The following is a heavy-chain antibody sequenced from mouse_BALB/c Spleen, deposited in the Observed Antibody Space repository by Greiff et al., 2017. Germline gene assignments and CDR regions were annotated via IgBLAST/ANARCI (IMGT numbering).Heavy chain of an antibody. CDR2: ISYSGST. D-gene: IGHD2-2*01. Sequence: EVKLMESGPSLVKPSQTLSLTCSVTGDSITSGYWNWIRKFPGNKLEYMGYISYSGSTYYNPSLKSRISITRDTSKNQYYLQLNSVTTEDTATDYCARYGYDGGYWYFDVWGAGTTVTVSS. CDR3: ARYGYDGGYWYFDV. CDR1: GDSITSGY. V-gene: IGHV3-8*02. J-gene: IGHJ1*01.